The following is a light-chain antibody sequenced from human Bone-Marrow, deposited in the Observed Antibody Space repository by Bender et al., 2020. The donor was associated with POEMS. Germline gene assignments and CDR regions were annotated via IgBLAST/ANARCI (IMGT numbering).Light chain of an antibody. CDR2: INN. CDR1: SSNIGTNP. CDR3: AAWEDSLNGWV. V-gene: IGLV1-44*01. J-gene: IGLJ3*02. Sequence: QSVLTQPPSASGTPGQRVTISCSGSSSNIGTNPVYWYQQVPGTAPKLLIYINNQRPSGVPDRFSGSKSGTSASLAISGLQSEDEADYYCAAWEDSLNGWVFGGGTKLTVL.